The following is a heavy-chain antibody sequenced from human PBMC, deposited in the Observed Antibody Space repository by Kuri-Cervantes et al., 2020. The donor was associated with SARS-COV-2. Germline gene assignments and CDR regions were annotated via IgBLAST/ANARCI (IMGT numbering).Heavy chain of an antibody. CDR3: ATDLRHYDFWSGYYPLGYFQH. J-gene: IGHJ1*01. Sequence: GGSLRLSCKASGYTFTSYGISWVRQAPGQGLEWMGWISAYNGNTNYAQKLQGRVTMTTDTSTSTAYMELRSLRSEDTAVYYCATDLRHYDFWSGYYPLGYFQHWGQGTLVTVSS. V-gene: IGHV1-18*01. CDR2: ISAYNGNT. D-gene: IGHD3-3*01. CDR1: GYTFTSYG.